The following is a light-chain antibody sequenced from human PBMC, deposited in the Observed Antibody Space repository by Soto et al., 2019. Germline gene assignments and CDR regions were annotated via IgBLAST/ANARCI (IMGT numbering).Light chain of an antibody. CDR1: QSIGSSY. V-gene: IGKV3-20*01. J-gene: IGKJ5*01. Sequence: EVVLTQSPGTLSLSPGERATLSCRASQSIGSSYLAWYHQKPGQAPRLLIYGASSRATGIPDRFSGGGSGTDFSLTISRLDPEDYAVYYCQQYSSSPITLGQGTRLEI. CDR2: GAS. CDR3: QQYSSSPIT.